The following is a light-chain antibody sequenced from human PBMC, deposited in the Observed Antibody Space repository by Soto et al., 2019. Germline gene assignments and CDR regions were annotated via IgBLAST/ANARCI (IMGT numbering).Light chain of an antibody. V-gene: IGKV1-39*01. CDR1: QSISSY. CDR2: AAS. J-gene: IGKJ1*01. CDR3: QQSYSTPLT. Sequence: DIQMTQSPSSLSASVGDRVTITCRASQSISSYLNWYQHKAGKAPKLLIYAASSLQSGVPSRFSGSGSGTDFTLTISSLQPEDFATYYCQQSYSTPLTFGQETKVEIK.